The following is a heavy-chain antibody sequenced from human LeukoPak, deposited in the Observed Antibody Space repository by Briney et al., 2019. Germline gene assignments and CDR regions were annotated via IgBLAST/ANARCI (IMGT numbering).Heavy chain of an antibody. CDR1: GYTFTSYY. Sequence: GASVKVSCKASGYTFTSYYMHWVRQAPGQGLEWMGIINPSGGSTSYAQKFQGRVTMTRDMSTSTVYTELSSLRSEDTAVYYCARGPTTEGYFDYWGQGTLVTVSS. CDR2: INPSGGST. D-gene: IGHD4-17*01. J-gene: IGHJ4*02. CDR3: ARGPTTEGYFDY. V-gene: IGHV1-46*01.